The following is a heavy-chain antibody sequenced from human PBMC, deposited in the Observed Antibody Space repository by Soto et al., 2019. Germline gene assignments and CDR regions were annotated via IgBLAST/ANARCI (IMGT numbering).Heavy chain of an antibody. J-gene: IGHJ5*02. D-gene: IGHD6-13*01. V-gene: IGHV2-70*04. Sequence: PTLVNPTQTLTLTCTFSGFSLSTSGMRVSWIRQPPGKALEWLARIDWDDDKLYSTSLKTRLTISKDTSKNQVVLTMTNMDPVDTATYYCARSIVAAGNRWFDPWGQGTLVTVSS. CDR1: GFSLSTSGMR. CDR2: IDWDDDK. CDR3: ARSIVAAGNRWFDP.